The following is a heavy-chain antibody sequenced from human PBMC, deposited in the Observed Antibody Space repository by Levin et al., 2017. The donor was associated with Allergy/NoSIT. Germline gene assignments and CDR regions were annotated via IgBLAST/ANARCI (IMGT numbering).Heavy chain of an antibody. CDR2: ISYDGSNK. Sequence: GGSLRLSCAASGFTFSSYAMHWVRQAPGKGLEWVAVISYDGSNKYYADSVKGRFTISRDNSKNTLYLQMNSLRAEDTAVYYCARDHTIAYIYYYYGMDVWGQGTTVTVSS. D-gene: IGHD2-21*01. J-gene: IGHJ6*02. CDR1: GFTFSSYA. V-gene: IGHV3-30-3*01. CDR3: ARDHTIAYIYYYYGMDV.